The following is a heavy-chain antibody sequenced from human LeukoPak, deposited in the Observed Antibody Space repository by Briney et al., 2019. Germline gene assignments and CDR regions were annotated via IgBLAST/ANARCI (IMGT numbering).Heavy chain of an antibody. D-gene: IGHD6-19*01. J-gene: IGHJ4*02. CDR1: GFTFSSYA. CDR3: AREGAVAGTPYFDY. V-gene: IGHV3-30*04. CDR2: ISYDGSNK. Sequence: GGSLRLSCAASGFTFSSYAMHWVRQAPGKGLEWVAVISYDGSNKYYADSVKGRFTISRDNSKNTLYLQMNSLGAEDTAVYYCAREGAVAGTPYFDYWGQGTLVTVSS.